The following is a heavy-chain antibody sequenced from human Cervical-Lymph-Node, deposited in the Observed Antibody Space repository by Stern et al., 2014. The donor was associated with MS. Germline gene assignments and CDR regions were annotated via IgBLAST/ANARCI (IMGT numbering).Heavy chain of an antibody. D-gene: IGHD1-1*01. Sequence: EVQLVQSGAEVKKSGESLKISCKVSGYSFTTYWIGWVRQMPGKGLEWMGIVDPSDPETRYSPSFQGPATMLADKSISTAYLQWSSLRASDTAMYYCARRCRDNNCYDAFDLWGQGTMVTVSS. J-gene: IGHJ3*01. CDR1: GYSFTTYW. CDR2: VDPSDPET. V-gene: IGHV5-51*03. CDR3: ARRCRDNNCYDAFDL.